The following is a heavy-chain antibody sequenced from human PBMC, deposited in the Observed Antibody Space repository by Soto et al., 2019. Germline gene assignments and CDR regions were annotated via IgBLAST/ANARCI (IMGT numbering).Heavy chain of an antibody. CDR1: GFTFSSYD. V-gene: IGHV3-13*01. J-gene: IGHJ4*02. Sequence: PGGSLRLSCAASGFTFSSYDMHWVRQATGKGLEWVSAIGTAGDTYYPGSVKGRFTISRENAKNSLYLQMNSLRAEDTAVYYCARSGSSNKYYFDYWGQGTLVTVSS. CDR2: IGTAGDT. CDR3: ARSGSSNKYYFDY. D-gene: IGHD6-6*01.